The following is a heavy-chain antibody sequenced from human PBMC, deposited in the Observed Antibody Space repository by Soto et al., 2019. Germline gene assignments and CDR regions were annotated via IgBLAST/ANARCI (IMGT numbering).Heavy chain of an antibody. Sequence: PGGSMRLSCAAAGFTFSSYAMSWVRPAPGKGLEWVSAVSGSGGSRTYADSVKGRFTISRDNSKNTLYVQMSSLRAEDTAVYYCAKPTYFLDAGSYVYYYGMDVWGPGATVTVSS. V-gene: IGHV3-23*01. J-gene: IGHJ6*02. D-gene: IGHD3-10*01. CDR3: AKPTYFLDAGSYVYYYGMDV. CDR2: VSGSGGSR. CDR1: GFTFSSYA.